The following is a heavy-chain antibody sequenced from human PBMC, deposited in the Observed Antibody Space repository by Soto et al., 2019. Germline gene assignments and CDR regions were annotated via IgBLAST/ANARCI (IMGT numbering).Heavy chain of an antibody. J-gene: IGHJ4*02. CDR2: MFYGVST. Sequence: SETLSLTCTVSGSSINSSGYYWGWIRQPPGKGLEWIGSMFYGVSTYYNPSLKSRVTVSVDTSKNQFSLNLRSVTAADTAVYYRASLQSRHFVDYWGQGTLATVSS. D-gene: IGHD3-3*02. V-gene: IGHV4-39*01. CDR1: GSSINSSGYY. CDR3: ASLQSRHFVDY.